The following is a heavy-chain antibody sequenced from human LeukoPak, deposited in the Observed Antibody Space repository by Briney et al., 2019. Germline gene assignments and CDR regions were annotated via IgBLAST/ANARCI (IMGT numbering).Heavy chain of an antibody. V-gene: IGHV3-11*04. CDR3: ARDGGSSWYFDY. Sequence: GGSLRLSCAASGFTFSDYYMSWICQAPGKGLECVSYISSSGNTTYHADSVKGRFTISRDNAKNSLYLPMSSLRAEDTAVYYCARDGGSSWYFDYWGQGTLVTVSS. D-gene: IGHD6-13*01. CDR2: ISSSGNTT. J-gene: IGHJ4*02. CDR1: GFTFSDYY.